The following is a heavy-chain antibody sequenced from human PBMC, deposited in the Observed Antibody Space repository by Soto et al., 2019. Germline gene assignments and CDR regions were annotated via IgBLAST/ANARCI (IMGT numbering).Heavy chain of an antibody. J-gene: IGHJ4*02. CDR1: GYTLTELS. D-gene: IGHD3-3*01. CDR2: FDPEDGET. V-gene: IGHV1-24*01. CDR3: ATAAGITIFGVVDPFAY. Sequence: ASVKVSCKVSGYTLTELSMHWVRQAPGEGLEWMGGFDPEDGETIYAQKFQGRVTMTEDTSTDTAYMELSSLRSEDTAVYYCATAAGITIFGVVDPFAYWGQGTLVTVSS.